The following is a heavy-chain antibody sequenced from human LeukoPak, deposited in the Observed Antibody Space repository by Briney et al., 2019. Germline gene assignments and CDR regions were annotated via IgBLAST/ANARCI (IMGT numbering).Heavy chain of an antibody. Sequence: ASVKVSCKASGYTFTSYYMHWVRQAPGQGLEWMGIINPSGGSTSYAQKFQGRVTITADESTSTAYMELSSLRSEDTAVYYCARAYQNPWYYYGMDVWGQGTTVTVSS. CDR1: GYTFTSYY. CDR3: ARAYQNPWYYYGMDV. CDR2: INPSGGST. V-gene: IGHV1-46*01. J-gene: IGHJ6*02. D-gene: IGHD2-2*01.